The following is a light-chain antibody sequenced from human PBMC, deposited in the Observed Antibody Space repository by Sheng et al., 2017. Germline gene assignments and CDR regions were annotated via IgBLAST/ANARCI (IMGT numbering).Light chain of an antibody. CDR2: DAS. J-gene: IGKJ3*01. V-gene: IGKV3-11*01. Sequence: EIVLTQSPGTLSLSPGERATLSCRASQSVTDNYLAWYQQKPGQAPRLLIYDASNRASGIPARFSGSGSGTDFTLTISSLAPEDSAVYYCQQRTDWSFTFGPGTKVDIK. CDR3: QQRTDWSFT. CDR1: QSVTDNY.